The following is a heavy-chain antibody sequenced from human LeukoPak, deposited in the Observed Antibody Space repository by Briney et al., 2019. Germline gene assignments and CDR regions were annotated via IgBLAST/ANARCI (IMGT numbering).Heavy chain of an antibody. D-gene: IGHD3-22*01. J-gene: IGHJ4*02. CDR1: GDSINSLDL. Sequence: PSGTLSLTCTVSGDSINSLDLWSWVRQPPGKGLEWIGEMYLSGTTHSNPSVKSRVTISIDKSKNQFFLNLSSVTAADTAVYYCARVNYYDSSGYLDYWGQGTLVTVSS. CDR3: ARVNYYDSSGYLDY. V-gene: IGHV4-4*02. CDR2: MYLSGTT.